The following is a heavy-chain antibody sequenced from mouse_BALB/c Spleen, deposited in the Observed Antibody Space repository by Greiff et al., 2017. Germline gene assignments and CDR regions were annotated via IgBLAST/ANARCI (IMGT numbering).Heavy chain of an antibody. D-gene: IGHD1-1*01. CDR1: GFSLTSYG. CDR2: IWAGGST. V-gene: IGHV2-9*02. Sequence: QVQLQQSGPGLVAPSQSLSITCTVSGFSLTSYGVHWVRQPPGKGLEWLGVIWAGGSTNYNSALMSRLSISKDNSKSQVFLKMNSLQTDDTAMYYCARAKRITTVVFDYWGQGTTLTVSS. J-gene: IGHJ2*01. CDR3: ARAKRITTVVFDY.